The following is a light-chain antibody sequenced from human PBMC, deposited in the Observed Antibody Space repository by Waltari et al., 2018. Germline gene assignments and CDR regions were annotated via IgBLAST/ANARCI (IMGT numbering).Light chain of an antibody. Sequence: EIVMTQSPDTLSVSPGERATLSCRASQSVSSNLAWYQQKPGQAPRLLIYGASTRATGIPARFSGSGSGTEFTLTISSMQSEDFAVYYCQQYNNGPLTFGGGTKVEIK. V-gene: IGKV3-15*01. CDR2: GAS. J-gene: IGKJ4*01. CDR1: QSVSSN. CDR3: QQYNNGPLT.